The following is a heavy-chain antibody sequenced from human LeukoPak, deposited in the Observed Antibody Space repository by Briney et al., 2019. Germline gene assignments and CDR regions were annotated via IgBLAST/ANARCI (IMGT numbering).Heavy chain of an antibody. J-gene: IGHJ4*02. Sequence: GGSLRLSCAASGFTFSSYSMNWVRQAPGKGLEWVSYISSSSSTIYYADSVKGRFTISRDNAKNSLYLQMNSLRAEDTAVYYCARGKPGSGQRYYFDYWGQGTLVTVSS. D-gene: IGHD3-3*01. CDR3: ARGKPGSGQRYYFDY. CDR1: GFTFSSYS. V-gene: IGHV3-48*04. CDR2: ISSSSSTI.